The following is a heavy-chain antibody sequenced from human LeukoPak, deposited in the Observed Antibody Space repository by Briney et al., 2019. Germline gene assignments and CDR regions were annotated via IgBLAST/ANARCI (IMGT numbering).Heavy chain of an antibody. V-gene: IGHV3-30*03. CDR3: ALQQLATKYFQH. CDR1: GFTFSSYG. D-gene: IGHD6-13*01. J-gene: IGHJ1*01. Sequence: GGSLRLSCAASGFTFSSYGMHWVRQAPGKGLEWVAVISYDGSNKYYADSVKGRFTISRDNSKNTLYLQMNSLRAEDTAVYYCALQQLATKYFQHWGQGTLVTVSS. CDR2: ISYDGSNK.